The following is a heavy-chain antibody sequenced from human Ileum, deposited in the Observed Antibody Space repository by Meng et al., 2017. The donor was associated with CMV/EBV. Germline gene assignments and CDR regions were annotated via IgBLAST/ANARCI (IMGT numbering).Heavy chain of an antibody. Sequence: QGQLQESGSGLVKPSETLSLTCTVSGDSISSNFWSWIRQPAGEGLEWIGRIYSSGSTFYNPSLNSRVTMSVDTSKNQFSLSLASVTAADTAIYFCAREESVGIAVTGTFDYWGQGILVTASS. CDR1: GDSISSNF. J-gene: IGHJ4*02. CDR3: AREESVGIAVTGTFDY. D-gene: IGHD6-19*01. CDR2: IYSSGST. V-gene: IGHV4-4*07.